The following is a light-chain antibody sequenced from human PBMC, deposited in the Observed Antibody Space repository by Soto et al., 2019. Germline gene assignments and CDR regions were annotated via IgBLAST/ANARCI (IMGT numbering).Light chain of an antibody. V-gene: IGKV3-11*01. CDR2: DAP. CDR1: QSVDNY. CDR3: QQRSSWPAYT. Sequence: EIVLTQSPAALALSPGERATLSCRASQSVDNYVAWYQQEPGQAPRLRIYDAPNRAAGTTATLSGGGSGPYFILTVGSLESEDFAVYYCQQRSSWPAYTFGQGSKLEIK. J-gene: IGKJ2*01.